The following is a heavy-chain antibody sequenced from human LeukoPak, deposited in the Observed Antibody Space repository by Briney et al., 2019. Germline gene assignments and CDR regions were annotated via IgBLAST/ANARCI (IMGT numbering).Heavy chain of an antibody. CDR1: GFTLDDYG. CDR3: ARDRPPYGDYGRGYHFDY. V-gene: IGHV3-20*04. J-gene: IGHJ4*02. D-gene: IGHD4-17*01. CDR2: INWNGGST. Sequence: AGGSLRLSCAASGFTLDDYGMSWVRQAPGKGLEWVSGINWNGGSTGHADSVKGRFTISRDNAKNSLYLQMNSLRAEDTALYYCARDRPPYGDYGRGYHFDYWGQGTLVTVSS.